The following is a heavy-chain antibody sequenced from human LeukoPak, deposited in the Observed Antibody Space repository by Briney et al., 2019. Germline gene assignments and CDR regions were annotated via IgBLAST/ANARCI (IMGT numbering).Heavy chain of an antibody. CDR2: LTGSGGST. CDR1: GFTFSTYA. J-gene: IGHJ5*02. D-gene: IGHD4-17*01. Sequence: GGSLRLSCVASGFTFSTYAMSWVRQAPGKGLECVSTLTGSGGSTYYADSVKGRFTISRDNSKNTLSLQMNSLRAEDTAVYYCAKESTVTPGNVNWFDTWGQGTLVTGSS. V-gene: IGHV3-23*01. CDR3: AKESTVTPGNVNWFDT.